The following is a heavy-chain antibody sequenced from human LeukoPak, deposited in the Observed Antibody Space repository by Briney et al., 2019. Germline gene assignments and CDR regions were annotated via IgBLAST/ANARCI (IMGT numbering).Heavy chain of an antibody. CDR2: INHSGST. J-gene: IGHJ5*02. V-gene: IGHV4-34*01. Sequence: SETLSLTCAVYGGSFSGYYWSWIRQPPGKGLEWIGEINHSGSTNYNTSLKSRVTISVDTSKNQFSMKLSSVPAADTAVYYCARAPSTLSRYSGSYYRPWGQGTLVTVSS. CDR3: ARAPSTLSRYSGSYYRP. CDR1: GGSFSGYY. D-gene: IGHD1-26*01.